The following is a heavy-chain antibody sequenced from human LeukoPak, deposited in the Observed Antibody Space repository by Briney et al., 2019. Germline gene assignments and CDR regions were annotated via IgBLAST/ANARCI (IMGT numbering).Heavy chain of an antibody. J-gene: IGHJ4*02. CDR1: GGSISSHY. Sequence: PSETLSLTCTVSGGSISSHYWSWIRQPPGKGLEWIGYIYYSGSTNYNPSLKSRVTISVDTSKNQFSLKLSSVTAADTAVYYCARGRYFDYWGQGTLVTVSS. V-gene: IGHV4-59*11. CDR3: ARGRYFDY. CDR2: IYYSGST.